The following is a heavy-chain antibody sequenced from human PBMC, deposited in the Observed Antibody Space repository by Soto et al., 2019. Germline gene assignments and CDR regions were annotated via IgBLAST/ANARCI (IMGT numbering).Heavy chain of an antibody. V-gene: IGHV1-69*01. CDR2: IIPVFQTA. J-gene: IGHJ4*02. D-gene: IGHD3-22*01. CDR1: GGLFSSYP. CDR3: ARGGSGYTWFNEF. Sequence: QEQLVQSWAEVKKPGSSVKVSCKASGGLFSSYPISWVRQVPGQGLEWMGGIIPVFQTAYYTQRFQGRVTITADECTNKAYIELSSLRSEDTAIYYCARGGSGYTWFNEFWGQGTLVTVSS.